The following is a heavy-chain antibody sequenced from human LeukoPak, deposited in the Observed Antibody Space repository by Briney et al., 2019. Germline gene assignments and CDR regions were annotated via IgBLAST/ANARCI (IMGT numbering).Heavy chain of an antibody. CDR1: GYTFTSYD. D-gene: IGHD3-3*01. J-gene: IGHJ5*02. Sequence: ASVKVSCKASGYTFTSYDINWVRQATGQGLECMGWMNPNSGNTGYAQKFQGRVTMTRNTSISTAYMELSSLRSEDTAVYYCASFAGDFWSGQNWFDPWGQGTLVTVSS. CDR2: MNPNSGNT. CDR3: ASFAGDFWSGQNWFDP. V-gene: IGHV1-8*01.